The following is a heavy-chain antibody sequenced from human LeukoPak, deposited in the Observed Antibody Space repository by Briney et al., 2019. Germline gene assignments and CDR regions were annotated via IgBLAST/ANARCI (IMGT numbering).Heavy chain of an antibody. J-gene: IGHJ4*02. Sequence: GRSLRLSCAASGFTFSSYGMHWVRQAPGKGLEWVAVTSYDGSNKYYADSVKGRFTISRDNSKNTLYLQMNSLRAEDTAVYYCAKQGHYYGSGSSFNGYYFDYWGQGTLVTVSS. V-gene: IGHV3-30*18. CDR1: GFTFSSYG. D-gene: IGHD3-10*01. CDR3: AKQGHYYGSGSSFNGYYFDY. CDR2: TSYDGSNK.